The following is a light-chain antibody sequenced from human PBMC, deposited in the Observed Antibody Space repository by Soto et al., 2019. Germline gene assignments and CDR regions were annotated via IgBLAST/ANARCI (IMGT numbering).Light chain of an antibody. CDR3: QQYHTYPPT. Sequence: DLQMTQSPSSLSASVGDTVTITCRASQDISNYLAWFQQKAGKAPKSLIHAASSLQSGVPSKFSGSGSGTDFTLTISSLQPEDFATYYCQQYHTYPPTFGQGTNLEIK. CDR2: AAS. CDR1: QDISNY. J-gene: IGKJ2*01. V-gene: IGKV1-16*02.